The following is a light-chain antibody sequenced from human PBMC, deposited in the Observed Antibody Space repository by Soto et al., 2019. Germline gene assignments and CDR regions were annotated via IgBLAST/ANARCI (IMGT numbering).Light chain of an antibody. CDR3: SSFTSSNTGV. J-gene: IGLJ1*01. CDR1: SSDVGGYNY. Sequence: QSALTQPASVSGSPGQSITISCTGTSSDVGGYNYVSWYQQNPGKAPKLVIYDVSNRPSGVSNRFSGSKSGNTASLTISGLQAEDEADYYCSSFTSSNTGVFGTGTKVTVL. V-gene: IGLV2-14*01. CDR2: DVS.